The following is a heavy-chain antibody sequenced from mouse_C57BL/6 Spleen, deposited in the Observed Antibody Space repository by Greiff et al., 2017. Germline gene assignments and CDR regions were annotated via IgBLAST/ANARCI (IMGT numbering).Heavy chain of an antibody. D-gene: IGHD4-1*01. CDR3: ARSTGPWYVDV. CDR2: IYPGDGDT. CDR1: GYAFRSYW. V-gene: IGHV1-80*01. J-gene: IGHJ1*03. Sequence: VKLMESGAELVKPGASVKISCKASGYAFRSYWMNWVKQRPGKGLEWIGQIYPGDGDTNYNGKFKGKATLTADKSSSTAYMQLSSLTSEDSAVYFCARSTGPWYVDVWGTGTTVTVSS.